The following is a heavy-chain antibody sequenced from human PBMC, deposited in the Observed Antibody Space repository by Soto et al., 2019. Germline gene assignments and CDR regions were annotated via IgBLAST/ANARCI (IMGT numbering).Heavy chain of an antibody. CDR3: ARGDSGYDPLDY. V-gene: IGHV4-4*02. CDR2: ISHSGST. CDR1: GGSISSSNW. J-gene: IGHJ4*02. D-gene: IGHD5-12*01. Sequence: QVQLQESGPGLVKPSGTLSLTCAVSGGSISSSNWWSWVRQPPGKGLEWIGEISHSGSTNYNPTLKRRVTISVDKSKNQFSLRLRSVTAADTAVYYCARGDSGYDPLDYWGQGTLVTVSS.